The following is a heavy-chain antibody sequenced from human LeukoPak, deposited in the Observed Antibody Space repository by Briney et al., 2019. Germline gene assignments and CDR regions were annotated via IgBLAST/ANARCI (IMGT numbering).Heavy chain of an antibody. CDR3: ARGVKNNWNFKAFDI. D-gene: IGHD1-7*01. V-gene: IGHV1-69*13. CDR1: GGTFSSYA. CDR2: IIPIFGTA. Sequence: EASVKVSCKASGGTFSSYAISWVRQAPGQGLEWMGGIIPIFGTANYAQKFQGRVTITADESTSTAYMELSSLRSEDTAVYYCARGVKNNWNFKAFDIWGQGTMVTVSS. J-gene: IGHJ3*02.